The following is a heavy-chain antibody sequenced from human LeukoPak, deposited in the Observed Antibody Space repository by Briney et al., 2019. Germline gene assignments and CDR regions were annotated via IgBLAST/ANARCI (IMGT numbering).Heavy chain of an antibody. CDR2: IYYSGST. V-gene: IGHV4-31*03. J-gene: IGHJ5*02. D-gene: IGHD2-2*01. CDR1: GGSISSGGYH. CDR3: ARYTVVAHSFDP. Sequence: SETLSLTCTVSGGSISSGGYHWSWIRQHPGKGLEWIGYIYYSGSTYYNPSLKSRVIISVDTSKNQFSLKLSSVTAADTAVYYCARYTVVAHSFDPWGQGTLVTVSS.